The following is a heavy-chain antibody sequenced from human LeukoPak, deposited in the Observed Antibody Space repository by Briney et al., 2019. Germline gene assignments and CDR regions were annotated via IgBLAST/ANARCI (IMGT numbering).Heavy chain of an antibody. CDR3: ARDEVQQAMTYYYYYYGMDV. CDR1: GFTFSSYE. CDR2: ISSSGSTI. Sequence: PGWSLRLSCAASGFTFSSYEMNWVRQAPGKGLEWVSYISSSGSTIYYADSVKGRFTISRDNGKNSLYLQMNSLRAEDTAVYYCARDEVQQAMTYYYYYYGMDVWGQGTTVTVSS. J-gene: IGHJ6*02. D-gene: IGHD6-13*01. V-gene: IGHV3-48*03.